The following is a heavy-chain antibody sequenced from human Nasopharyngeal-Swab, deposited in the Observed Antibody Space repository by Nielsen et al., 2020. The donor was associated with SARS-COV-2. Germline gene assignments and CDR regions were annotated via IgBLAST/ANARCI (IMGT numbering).Heavy chain of an antibody. CDR1: RVSFSGFA. V-gene: IGHV1-69*13. J-gene: IGHJ4*02. CDR2: IIPIFRTT. CDR3: TRHGTYYDILTDYYYGGSEDY. D-gene: IGHD3-9*01. Sequence: SVKVSCKAFRVSFSGFAFSWVRQAPGQGLEWMGRIIPIFRTTNYAQKFQGRVTITADESSSTAYMELSSLRSEDTAMYYCTRHGTYYDILTDYYYGGSEDYWGQGTLVIVSS.